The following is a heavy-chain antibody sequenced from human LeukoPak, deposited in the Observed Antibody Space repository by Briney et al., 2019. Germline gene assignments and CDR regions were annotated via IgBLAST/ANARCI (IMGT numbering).Heavy chain of an antibody. CDR1: GSSFTSYW. D-gene: IGHD3-22*01. CDR3: ARHTLPYYYDSSGYCDY. J-gene: IGHJ4*02. V-gene: IGHV5-51*01. CDR2: IYPGDSDT. Sequence: GASLKISCEGAGSSFTSYWIGWVRPLPGKGLEWMGIIYPGDSDTRYSPSFQGQVTISADKSISTAYLQWSSLKASDTAMYYCARHTLPYYYDSSGYCDYWGQGTLVTVSS.